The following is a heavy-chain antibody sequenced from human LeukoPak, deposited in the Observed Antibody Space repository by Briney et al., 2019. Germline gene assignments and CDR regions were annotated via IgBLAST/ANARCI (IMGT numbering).Heavy chain of an antibody. J-gene: IGHJ3*02. CDR2: ISGSGGST. D-gene: IGHD3-10*01. V-gene: IGHV3-23*01. CDR3: AKAAHGEVLLWSDAFDI. Sequence: QSGGSLRLSCAASGFTFSSYAMSWVRQAPGKGLEWVSAISGSGGSTYYADSVKGRFTISRDNSKNTLYLQMNSLRAEDTAVYYCAKAAHGEVLLWSDAFDIWGQGTMVTVSS. CDR1: GFTFSSYA.